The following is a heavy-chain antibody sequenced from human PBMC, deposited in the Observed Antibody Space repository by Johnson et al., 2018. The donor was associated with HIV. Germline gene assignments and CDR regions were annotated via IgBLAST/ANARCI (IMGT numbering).Heavy chain of an antibody. CDR1: GFTFSGYG. D-gene: IGHD2-21*01. Sequence: QVQLVESGGGVVQPGKSLRLSCAASGFTFSGYGMHWVRQAPGKVLAWVAVISFDGSDTYYPGSVKGRFTTSRENAKNSLYLQMNSLRAEDTAVYYCARKGFVVSFDICGQGTMVTVSS. CDR2: ISFDGSDT. J-gene: IGHJ3*02. CDR3: ARKGFVVSFDI. V-gene: IGHV3-30*03.